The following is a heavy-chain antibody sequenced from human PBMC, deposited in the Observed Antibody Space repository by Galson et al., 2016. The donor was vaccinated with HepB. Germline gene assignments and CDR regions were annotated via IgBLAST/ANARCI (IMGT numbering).Heavy chain of an antibody. Sequence: SETLSLTCTVSGGSISGSSYYWAWIRQPPGKGLEWIGSIHYSWRTYYIPSLRGRVVMSVDTSKNQFSLSLSSVTAADTALYYCARPRTTGYKPFDVWGQGTVVTVSS. V-gene: IGHV4-39*01. D-gene: IGHD3-9*01. CDR3: ARPRTTGYKPFDV. CDR1: GGSISGSSYY. CDR2: IHYSWRT. J-gene: IGHJ3*01.